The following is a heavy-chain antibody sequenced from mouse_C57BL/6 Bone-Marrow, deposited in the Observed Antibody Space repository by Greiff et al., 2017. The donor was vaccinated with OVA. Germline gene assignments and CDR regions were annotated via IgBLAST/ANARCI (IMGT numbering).Heavy chain of an antibody. D-gene: IGHD2-4*01. Sequence: VQLKESGPVLVKPGASVKMSCKASGYTFTDYYMNWVKQSHGKSLEWIGVINPYNGGTSYNQKFKGKATLTVDKSSSTAYMELNSLTSEDSAVYYCARSIYYDYDGLAYWGQGTLVTVSA. V-gene: IGHV1-19*01. CDR1: GYTFTDYY. J-gene: IGHJ3*01. CDR2: INPYNGGT. CDR3: ARSIYYDYDGLAY.